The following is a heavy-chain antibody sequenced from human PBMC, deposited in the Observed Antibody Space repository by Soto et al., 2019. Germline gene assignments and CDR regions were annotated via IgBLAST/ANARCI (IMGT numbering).Heavy chain of an antibody. CDR1: GYTFTGYY. CDR2: INPNSGGT. J-gene: IGHJ5*02. D-gene: IGHD3-9*01. V-gene: IGHV1-2*02. Sequence: ASVKVSCKASGYTFTGYYMHWVRQAPGQGLEWMGWINPNSGGTNYAQKFQGRVTMTRDMSISTAYMELSRLRSDDTAVYYCARDGPPCYDILTGPKGNWFDPWGQGTLVTVSS. CDR3: ARDGPPCYDILTGPKGNWFDP.